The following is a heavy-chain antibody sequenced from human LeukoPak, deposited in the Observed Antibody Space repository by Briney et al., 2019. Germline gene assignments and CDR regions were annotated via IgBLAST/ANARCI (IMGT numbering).Heavy chain of an antibody. CDR1: GGTFSSYS. CDR3: ASRLYCSNTRCRNFPFAY. Sequence: ASVKVFCKASGGTFSSYSINWVRHAPGQGREGMRGIISLFGTANYAQKFQDRVTITADESTSTAYMELSSLRSEDTAIYYCASRLYCSNTRCRNFPFAYWGQGTLVTVSS. CDR2: IISLFGTA. V-gene: IGHV1-69*13. D-gene: IGHD2-2*01. J-gene: IGHJ4*02.